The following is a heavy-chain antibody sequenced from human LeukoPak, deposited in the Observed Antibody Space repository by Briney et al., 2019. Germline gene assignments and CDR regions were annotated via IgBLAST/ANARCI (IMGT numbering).Heavy chain of an antibody. CDR2: ISGSGSTI. CDR3: AREGYDSSGYYPYYFDY. V-gene: IGHV3-48*03. J-gene: IGHJ4*02. CDR1: GFTFSSYE. D-gene: IGHD3-22*01. Sequence: GGSLRLSCAASGFTFSSYEMNWVRQAPGKGLEWVSYISGSGSTIYYADSVKGRFTISRDNAKNSLYLQMNSLRAEDTAVYYCAREGYDSSGYYPYYFDYWGQGTLVTVSS.